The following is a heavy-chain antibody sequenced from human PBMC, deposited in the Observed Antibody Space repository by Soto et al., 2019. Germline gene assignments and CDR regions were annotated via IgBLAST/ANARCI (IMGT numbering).Heavy chain of an antibody. D-gene: IGHD1-7*01. J-gene: IGHJ3*02. Sequence: GQGLEWMGWINPNSGGTNYAQKFQGWVTMTRDTSISTAYMELSRLRSDDTAVYYCARGATSELSNVLRIWGQGTMVTVS. CDR2: INPNSGGT. CDR3: ARGATSELSNVLRI. V-gene: IGHV1-2*04.